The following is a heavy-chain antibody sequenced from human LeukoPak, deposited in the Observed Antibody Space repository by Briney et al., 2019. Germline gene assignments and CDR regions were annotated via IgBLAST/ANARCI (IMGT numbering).Heavy chain of an antibody. V-gene: IGHV4-59*08. J-gene: IGHJ6*02. CDR1: GGSISSYY. Sequence: SSETLSLTCTVSGGSISSYYWSWIRQPPGKGLEWIGYIYYSGSTNYNPSLKSRVTISVDTSKNQFSLKLSSVTAADTAVYYCARLGITMVRGVLYYYYGMDVWGQGTTVTVSS. CDR3: ARLGITMVRGVLYYYYGMDV. D-gene: IGHD3-10*01. CDR2: IYYSGST.